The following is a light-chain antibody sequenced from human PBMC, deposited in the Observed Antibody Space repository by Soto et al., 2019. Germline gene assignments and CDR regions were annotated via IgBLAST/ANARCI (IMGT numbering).Light chain of an antibody. CDR3: SSYTSSSTLVV. CDR1: SSDVGGYNY. V-gene: IGLV2-14*01. Sequence: QSVLTQPASVSGSPGQSITISCTGTSSDVGGYNYVSWYQQHPGKAPKLMIYEVSNRLSGVSNRFSDSKSGNTASLTISGLQAEDEADYYCSSYTSSSTLVVFGGGTKLTVL. CDR2: EVS. J-gene: IGLJ2*01.